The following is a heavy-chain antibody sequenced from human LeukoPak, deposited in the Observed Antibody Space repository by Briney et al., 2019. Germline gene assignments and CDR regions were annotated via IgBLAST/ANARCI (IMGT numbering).Heavy chain of an antibody. CDR1: GGSISSGGYY. J-gene: IGHJ4*02. D-gene: IGHD3-16*01. Sequence: PSQTLSLTCTVSGGSISSGGYYWSWIRQPPGKGLERIGYIYHSGSTYYNPSLKSRVTISVDRSKNQFSLKLSSVTAADTAVYYCARERETGELDYWGQGTLVTVSS. CDR2: IYHSGST. CDR3: ARERETGELDY. V-gene: IGHV4-30-2*01.